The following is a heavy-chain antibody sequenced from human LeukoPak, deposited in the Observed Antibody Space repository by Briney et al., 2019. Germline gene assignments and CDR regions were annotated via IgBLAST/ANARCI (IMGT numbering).Heavy chain of an antibody. CDR3: ARELGDGNYGSGSYYNY. CDR2: IIPTLGIA. V-gene: IGHV1-69*04. J-gene: IGHJ4*02. D-gene: IGHD3-10*01. Sequence: GASVKVSCKASGGTFSSYAISWVRQAPGQGLEWMGRIIPTLGIANYAQKFQGRVTIIADKSTTTAYMELSSLRSEDTAVYYCARELGDGNYGSGSYYNYWGQGTLVTVSS. CDR1: GGTFSSYA.